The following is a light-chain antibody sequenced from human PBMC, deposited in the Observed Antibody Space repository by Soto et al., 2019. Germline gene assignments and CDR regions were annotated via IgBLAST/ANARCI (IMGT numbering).Light chain of an antibody. CDR3: MQSLELPRT. J-gene: IGKJ1*01. Sequence: DIVMTQTPISLSVTPGQPTSISCKCSQSLLHSDGKTYLSWYLQKPGQPPQLLISEVSNRFSGVPDRFSGSGSGTDFTLKISRVEADDVGVYYCMQSLELPRTFGQGTKVEIK. CDR2: EVS. CDR1: QSLLHSDGKTY. V-gene: IGKV2D-29*01.